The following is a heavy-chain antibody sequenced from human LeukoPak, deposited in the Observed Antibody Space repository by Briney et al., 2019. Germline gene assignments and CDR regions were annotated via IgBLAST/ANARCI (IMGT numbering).Heavy chain of an antibody. CDR2: ISPDGSTT. CDR1: RFTFSNYW. CDR3: ASAWSY. Sequence: GGSLRLSCVASRFTFSNYWMHWVRQAPGKGLVWVSYISPDGSTTRYADSVKGRFTISRDNAKNTLYLQMNSLRVEDTAVYFCASAWSYWGQGAQVTVSS. J-gene: IGHJ4*02. D-gene: IGHD1-1*01. V-gene: IGHV3-74*01.